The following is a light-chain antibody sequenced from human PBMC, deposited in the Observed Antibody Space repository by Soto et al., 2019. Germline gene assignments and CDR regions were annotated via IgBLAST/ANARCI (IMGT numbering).Light chain of an antibody. CDR2: TAS. V-gene: IGKV1-12*01. CDR3: QQASAFPIT. CDR1: QGISNW. J-gene: IGKJ5*01. Sequence: DIQMTQSPSFVSASVGDRVTVTCRASQGISNWLAWYQQKPGKAPKLLIYTASTLGSGVPSRFRGSRCGTDFTPTISSMQPEDFATYYCQQASAFPITFGQGTRLEIK.